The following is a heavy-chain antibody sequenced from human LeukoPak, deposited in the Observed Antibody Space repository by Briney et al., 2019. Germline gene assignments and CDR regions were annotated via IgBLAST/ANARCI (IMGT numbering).Heavy chain of an antibody. Sequence: ASVKVSCKASGYTFTSYDINWVRQAPGQGLEWMGWLNPNSGNTGYAQKFQGRVTMTRDTSTDTAYLELRSLRSEDTAVYYCARLTYYYDSSGYIAKYYFDYWGQGTLVTVSS. CDR3: ARLTYYYDSSGYIAKYYFDY. D-gene: IGHD3-22*01. V-gene: IGHV1-8*01. CDR2: LNPNSGNT. J-gene: IGHJ4*02. CDR1: GYTFTSYD.